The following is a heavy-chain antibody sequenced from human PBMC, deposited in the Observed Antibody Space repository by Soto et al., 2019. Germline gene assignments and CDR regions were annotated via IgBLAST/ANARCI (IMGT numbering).Heavy chain of an antibody. V-gene: IGHV1-18*04. CDR1: GNTFMNHG. J-gene: IGHJ6*02. Sequence: QVHLEQSGPEVQKPGASVKVACRASGNTFMNHGISWVRQAPGQGLEWMGWISPYNDNTNYAQKFQGRVSMTTDLSTSTAYMELRSLRSDDTVVYYCATLRTSGYHTHYFFGMDVWGQGTTVPVSS. CDR3: ATLRTSGYHTHYFFGMDV. D-gene: IGHD3-22*01. CDR2: ISPYNDNT.